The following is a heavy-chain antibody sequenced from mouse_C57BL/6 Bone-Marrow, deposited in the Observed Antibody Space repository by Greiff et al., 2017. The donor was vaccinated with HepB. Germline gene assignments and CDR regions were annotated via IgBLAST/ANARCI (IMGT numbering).Heavy chain of an antibody. J-gene: IGHJ3*01. CDR2: IWSGGST. CDR3: ARIYYSWFAY. Sequence: VQLQQSGPGLVQPSQSLSITCTVSGFSLTSYGVHWVRQSPGKGLEWLGVIWSGGSTDYNAAFISRLSISKDNSKSQVFFKMNSLQADDTAIYYCARIYYSWFAYWGQGTLVTVSA. CDR1: GFSLTSYG. D-gene: IGHD1-1*01. V-gene: IGHV2-2*01.